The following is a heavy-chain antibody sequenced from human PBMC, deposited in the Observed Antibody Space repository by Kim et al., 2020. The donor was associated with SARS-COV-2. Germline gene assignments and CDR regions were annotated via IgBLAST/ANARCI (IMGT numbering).Heavy chain of an antibody. CDR2: IYYSGST. Sequence: SETLSLTCTVSGGSISSSSYYWGWIRQPPGKGLEWIGSIYYSGSTYYNPSLKSRVTISVDTSKNQFSLKLSSVTAADTAVYYCAREVVVVVAATSATSFDYWGQGTLVTVSS. V-gene: IGHV4-39*07. D-gene: IGHD2-15*01. J-gene: IGHJ4*02. CDR3: AREVVVVVAATSATSFDY. CDR1: GGSISSSSYY.